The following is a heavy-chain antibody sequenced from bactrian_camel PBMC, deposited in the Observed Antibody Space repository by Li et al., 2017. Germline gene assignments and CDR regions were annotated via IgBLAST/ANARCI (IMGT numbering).Heavy chain of an antibody. CDR2: IGRDGRT. J-gene: IGHJ4*01. Sequence: QLVESGGGSVQAGGSLRLSCAYSTSRYCMGWFRKAPGKEREGVAAIGRDGRTSYAASVKGRFTISRDNAKNTLYLQMNSLKPEDTAEYSCAARKVARGSHFSLGRAPALRRDEYNFWGQGTQVTVS. CDR3: AARKVARGSHFSLGRAPALRRDEYNF. D-gene: IGHD2*01. CDR1: STSRYC. V-gene: IGHV3S55*01.